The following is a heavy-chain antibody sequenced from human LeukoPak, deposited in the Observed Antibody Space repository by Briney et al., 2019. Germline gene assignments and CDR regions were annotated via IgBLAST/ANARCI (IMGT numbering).Heavy chain of an antibody. D-gene: IGHD6-13*01. CDR3: ARHGIVDSSRKYYFDY. J-gene: IGHJ4*02. V-gene: IGHV4-59*08. CDR1: GGSISTYY. Sequence: PSETLSLTCTVSGGSISTYYWSWIRQPPGKRLEWIGYIYYSGSTSYNPSLKSRVTISVDTSKNQFSLDLSSVTAADTAVYYCARHGIVDSSRKYYFDYWGQGTLVTVSS. CDR2: IYYSGST.